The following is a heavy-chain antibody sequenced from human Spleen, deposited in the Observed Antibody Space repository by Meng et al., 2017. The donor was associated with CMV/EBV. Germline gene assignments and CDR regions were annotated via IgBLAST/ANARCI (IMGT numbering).Heavy chain of an antibody. Sequence: GESLKISCAASGFTFTNYSMHWVRQAPGKGLEWVAVISYDGSNKYYADSVKGRFTIPRDNAKNTLHLQMNSLRGEDTAVYYCAKPGAEFDHYFDYWGQGTLVTVSS. CDR3: AKPGAEFDHYFDY. CDR2: ISYDGSNK. D-gene: IGHD1-14*01. J-gene: IGHJ4*02. CDR1: GFTFTNYS. V-gene: IGHV3-30*07.